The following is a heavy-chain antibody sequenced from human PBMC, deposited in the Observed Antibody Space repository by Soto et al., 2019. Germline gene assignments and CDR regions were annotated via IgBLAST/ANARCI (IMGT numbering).Heavy chain of an antibody. CDR1: GGNLNNYD. J-gene: IGHJ3*01. Sequence: QVQLVQPGAEVKKPGSSVKFSCKASGGNLNNYDISWVRQAPAQGLQWMGGIIPIIDTTHYAQKLQGRVTISAYRGRTTVSRELTGLTSYDSATYFCAREPRDRDACRRWGQGKVVTVS. V-gene: IGHV1-69*06. CDR3: AREPRDRDACRR. CDR2: IIPIIDTT. D-gene: IGHD2-15*01.